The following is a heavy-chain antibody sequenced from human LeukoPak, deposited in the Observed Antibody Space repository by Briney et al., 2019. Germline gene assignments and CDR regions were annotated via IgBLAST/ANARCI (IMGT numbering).Heavy chain of an antibody. CDR3: AKDGGHSSSWYDLDY. CDR2: ISWNSGSI. CDR1: GFTFDDYA. V-gene: IGHV3-9*01. D-gene: IGHD6-13*01. Sequence: GGSLRLSCAASGFTFDDYAMHWVRQAPGKGLEWVSGISWNSGSIGYADSVKGRFTISRDNAKNSLYLQMNSLRAEDTALYYCAKDGGHSSSWYDLDYWGQGTLVTVSS. J-gene: IGHJ4*02.